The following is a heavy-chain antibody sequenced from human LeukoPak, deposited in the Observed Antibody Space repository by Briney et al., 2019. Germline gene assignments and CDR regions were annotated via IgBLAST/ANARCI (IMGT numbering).Heavy chain of an antibody. J-gene: IGHJ3*02. CDR2: INHSGST. Sequence: SETLSLTCAVYGGSFSGYYWSWIRQPPGKGLEWIGEINHSGSTNYNPSLKSRVTISVDRSKNQFSLKLSSVTAADTAVYYCAREGKAYHDSSSPIDIWGQGTMVTVSS. V-gene: IGHV4-34*01. CDR1: GGSFSGYY. D-gene: IGHD3-22*01. CDR3: AREGKAYHDSSSPIDI.